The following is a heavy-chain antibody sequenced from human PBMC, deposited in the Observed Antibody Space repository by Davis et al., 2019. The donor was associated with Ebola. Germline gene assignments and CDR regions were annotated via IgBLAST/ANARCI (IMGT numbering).Heavy chain of an antibody. Sequence: PGGSLRLSCAVSGFIFSDYWMNWVRQAPGKGLEWVANIKQDGREKHYVDSVKGRFTISRDNAKNSLYLQMNSLRAEDTAVYYCARIGYTSSSEDYWGQGALVTVPS. CDR3: ARIGYTSSSEDY. J-gene: IGHJ4*02. D-gene: IGHD6-6*01. V-gene: IGHV3-7*01. CDR1: GFIFSDYW. CDR2: IKQDGREK.